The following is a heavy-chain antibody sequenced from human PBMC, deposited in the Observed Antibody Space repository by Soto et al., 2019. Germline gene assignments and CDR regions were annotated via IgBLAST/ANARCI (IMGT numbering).Heavy chain of an antibody. D-gene: IGHD2-15*01. CDR3: ARDLGYCSGGSCYPNWFDP. Sequence: SETLSLTCTVSGGSISSYYWSWIRQPAGKGLEWIGRIYTSGSTNYNPSLKSRVTMSVDTSKNQFSLKLSSVTAADTAVYYCARDLGYCSGGSCYPNWFDPWGQGTMVTVS. CDR2: IYTSGST. CDR1: GGSISSYY. V-gene: IGHV4-4*07. J-gene: IGHJ5*02.